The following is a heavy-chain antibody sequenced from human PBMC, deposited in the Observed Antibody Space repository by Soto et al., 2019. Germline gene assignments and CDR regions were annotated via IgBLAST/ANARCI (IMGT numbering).Heavy chain of an antibody. V-gene: IGHV4-4*03. CDR2: IYRTGST. CDR3: ASRDPGTSVDY. CDR1: GGSFTSNNW. Sequence: PENLSLTCAVSGGSFTSNNWWTWVRQPPGQGLEWIGEIYRTGSTNYNPSLKSRVTISLDKSENQFSLKVTSLTAADTAVYYCASRDPGTSVDYWGQGTLVTSPQ. J-gene: IGHJ4*02. D-gene: IGHD1-7*01.